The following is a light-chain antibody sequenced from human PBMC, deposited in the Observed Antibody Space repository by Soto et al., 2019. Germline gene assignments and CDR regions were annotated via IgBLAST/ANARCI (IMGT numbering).Light chain of an antibody. J-gene: IGKJ2*01. CDR2: WAS. V-gene: IGKV4-1*01. CDR3: LQHYTVPFT. Sequence: DIVMTQSPDSLAVSLGERATINCKSSQSVLYNSNNKNYLAWYQQKPGQSPKLLIYWASTRESGVPDRFSGSXSGTDXSLTIXSXXXXXXXVYHXLQHYTVPFTFGQGTKLEIK. CDR1: QSVLYNSNNKNY.